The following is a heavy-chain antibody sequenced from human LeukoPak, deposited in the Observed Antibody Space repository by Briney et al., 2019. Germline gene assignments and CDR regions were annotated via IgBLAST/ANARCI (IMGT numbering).Heavy chain of an antibody. V-gene: IGHV1-69*01. CDR3: ARDEAYCSGGSCGAFDI. CDR1: GGTFSSYA. D-gene: IGHD2-15*01. J-gene: IGHJ3*02. Sequence: SVKVSCKASGGTFSSYAISWVRQAPGQGLEWMGGIIPIFGTANYAQKFQGRVTITADESTSTAYMELSSLRSEDTAVYYCARDEAYCSGGSCGAFDIWGQGTMVTASS. CDR2: IIPIFGTA.